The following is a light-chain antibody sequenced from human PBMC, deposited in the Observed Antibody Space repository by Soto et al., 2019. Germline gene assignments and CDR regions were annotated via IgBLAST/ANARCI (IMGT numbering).Light chain of an antibody. Sequence: QSVLTQPPSASGTPGQRVTISCTGSSSNIGAGYDVNWYQQLPGTAPKLLIFGDSNRPSGVPDRFSGSRSGTSASLAITGLQADDEADYYCQSSDSRLSGSDVFGTGTKLTVL. CDR3: QSSDSRLSGSDV. CDR1: SSNIGAGYD. CDR2: GDS. V-gene: IGLV1-40*01. J-gene: IGLJ1*01.